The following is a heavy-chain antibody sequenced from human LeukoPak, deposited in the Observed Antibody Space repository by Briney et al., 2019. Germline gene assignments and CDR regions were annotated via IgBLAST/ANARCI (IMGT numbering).Heavy chain of an antibody. D-gene: IGHD4-17*01. CDR2: SRNKASSYST. CDR3: AKSGTTVTTPDY. CDR1: GFTFSEHY. Sequence: GGSLRLSCAASGFTFSEHYMDWVRQTPGKGLEWIGRSRNKASSYSTEYAASVKGRFTISRDESKNSLYLQMNSLRAEDTAVYYCAKSGTTVTTPDYWGQGTLVTVSS. J-gene: IGHJ4*02. V-gene: IGHV3-72*01.